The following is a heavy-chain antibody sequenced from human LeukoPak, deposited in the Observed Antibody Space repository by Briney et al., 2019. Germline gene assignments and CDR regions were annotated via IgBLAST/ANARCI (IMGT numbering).Heavy chain of an antibody. CDR2: IYTSGST. D-gene: IGHD5-18*01. CDR1: GGSISSYY. CDR3: ARVGGGYSYGYLDY. V-gene: IGHV4-4*07. J-gene: IGHJ4*02. Sequence: SETLSLTCTVSGGSISSYYWSWIRQPAGKGLEWISRIYTSGSTNYNPSLKSRVTMSVDTSKNQFSLKLSSVTASDTAVYYCARVGGGYSYGYLDYWGQGTLVTVSS.